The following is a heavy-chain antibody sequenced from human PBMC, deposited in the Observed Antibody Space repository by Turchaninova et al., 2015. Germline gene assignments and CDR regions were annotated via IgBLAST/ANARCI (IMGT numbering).Heavy chain of an antibody. D-gene: IGHD6-13*01. CDR1: GGSISPNTYY. V-gene: IGHV4-39*01. J-gene: IGHJ5*02. CDR3: ARVDSWYRSWFDP. Sequence: QLQLQESGPGLVKPSETLSLTCPVSGGSISPNTYYWGWIRQPPGTGLEWIGSIHYTGSTYYNPSLKRRGTISSDTTKNQFSLKLTAGTAADTAVYYCARVDSWYRSWFDPWGQGTLVTVSS. CDR2: IHYTGST.